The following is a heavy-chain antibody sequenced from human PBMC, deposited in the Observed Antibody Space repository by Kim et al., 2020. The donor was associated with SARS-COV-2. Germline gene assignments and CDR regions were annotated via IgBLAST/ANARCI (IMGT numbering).Heavy chain of an antibody. CDR2: IYYSGST. CDR3: ARRRPGSGRIPKGFDY. D-gene: IGHD3-10*01. Sequence: SDTLSLTCTVSGGSISSGGYYWSWIRQHPGKGLEWIGYIYYSGSTYYNPSLKSRVTISVDTSKNQFSLKLSSVTAADTAVYYCARRRPGSGRIPKGFDYWGQGTLVTVSS. J-gene: IGHJ4*02. V-gene: IGHV4-31*03. CDR1: GGSISSGGYY.